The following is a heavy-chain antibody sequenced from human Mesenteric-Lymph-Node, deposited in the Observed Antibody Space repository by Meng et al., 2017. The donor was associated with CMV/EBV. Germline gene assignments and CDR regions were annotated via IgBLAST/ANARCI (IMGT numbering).Heavy chain of an antibody. J-gene: IGHJ4*02. CDR2: IKSKTDGGTT. CDR3: TSHPGIAVAGTF. Sequence: SGFTFSSYAMRWVRQAPGKGLEWVGRIKSKTDGGTTDYAAPVKGRFTISRDDSKNTLYLQMNSLKTEDTAVYYCTSHPGIAVAGTFWGQGTLVTVSS. D-gene: IGHD6-19*01. V-gene: IGHV3-15*01. CDR1: GFTFSSYA.